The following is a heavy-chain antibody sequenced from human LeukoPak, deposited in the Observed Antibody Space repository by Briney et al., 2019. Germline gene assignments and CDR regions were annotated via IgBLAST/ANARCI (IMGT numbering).Heavy chain of an antibody. CDR3: ARDLREHDY. Sequence: PGGSLRLSCVGSGVTLRGYWMYWVRRPPGKGLMWVSRINFDGSEVTYADSVKGRFTVSRDNAKNTLYLQMGSLRVEDTAVYYCARDLREHDYWGQGTLVTVSS. V-gene: IGHV3-74*01. J-gene: IGHJ4*02. CDR2: INFDGSEV. CDR1: GVTLRGYW. D-gene: IGHD1/OR15-1a*01.